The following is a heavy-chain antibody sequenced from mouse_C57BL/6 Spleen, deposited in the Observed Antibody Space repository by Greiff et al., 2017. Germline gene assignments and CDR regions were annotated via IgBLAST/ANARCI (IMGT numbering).Heavy chain of an antibody. CDR2: ISYDGSN. V-gene: IGHV3-6*01. D-gene: IGHD2-1*01. CDR1: GYSITSGYY. Sequence: ESGPGLVKPSQSLSLTCSVTGYSITSGYYWNWIRQFPGNKLEWMGYISYDGSNNYNPSLKNRISITRDTSKNQFFLKLNSVTTEATATYYCARGYYGNYGYFDVWGTGTTVTVAS. J-gene: IGHJ1*03. CDR3: ARGYYGNYGYFDV.